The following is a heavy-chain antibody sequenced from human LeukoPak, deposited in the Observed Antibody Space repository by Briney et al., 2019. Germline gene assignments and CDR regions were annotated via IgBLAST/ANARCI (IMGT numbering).Heavy chain of an antibody. CDR2: IHHSGDT. Sequence: SETLSLTCTVSGGSISSGDYYWSWIRQPPGKGLEWIGYIHHSGDTYQNPSLKSRVTVSSDRSRNQFYLKLSSVTAADTAVYYCARLIAADPQLDSWGQGTLVTVSS. D-gene: IGHD6-13*01. V-gene: IGHV4-30-2*01. J-gene: IGHJ4*02. CDR1: GGSISSGDYY. CDR3: ARLIAADPQLDS.